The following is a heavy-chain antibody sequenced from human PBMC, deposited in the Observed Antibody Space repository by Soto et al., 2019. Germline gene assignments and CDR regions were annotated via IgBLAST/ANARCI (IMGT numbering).Heavy chain of an antibody. V-gene: IGHV4-61*08. CDR3: ARGGGDYDFLICKYYSYGIDV. CDR1: GGSISNGGYY. Sequence: SDTLSLTCTVSGGSISNGGYYWSWIRQHPGKGLEWIGYIYYSGSTNYNPSLKSRVTISVDTSKNRFSLKLSSVTAEDTAVYYCARGGGDYDFLICKYYSYGIDV. J-gene: IGHJ6*01. CDR2: IYYSGST. D-gene: IGHD3-3*01.